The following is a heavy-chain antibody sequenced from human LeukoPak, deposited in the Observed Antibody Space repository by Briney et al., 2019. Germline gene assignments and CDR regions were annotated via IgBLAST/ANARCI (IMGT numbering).Heavy chain of an antibody. CDR1: GFFFGEFA. D-gene: IGHD3/OR15-3a*01. J-gene: IGHJ4*02. CDR2: ISWDSNSA. CDR3: VKSRPQGGTHFDQ. Sequence: HAGTSLTLLCTLSGFFFGEFAMHWVPDARGKGAEWVSRISWDSNSASYLNSVKGRFTISRDNAKNSVFLQINSLRLNDPAFYYCVKSRPQGGTHFDQWGEGALVTVSS. V-gene: IGHV3-9*01.